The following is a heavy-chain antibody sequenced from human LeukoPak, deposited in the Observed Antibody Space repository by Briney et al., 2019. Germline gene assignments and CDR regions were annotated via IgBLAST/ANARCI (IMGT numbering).Heavy chain of an antibody. CDR1: GGSFSGYY. V-gene: IGHV4-34*01. D-gene: IGHD6-19*01. CDR2: INHSGST. J-gene: IGHJ6*03. Sequence: PSETLSLTCAVYGGSFSGYYWSWIRQPPGKGLEWIGEINHSGSTNYNPPLKSRVTISVDTSKNQFSLKLSSVTAADTAVYYCARISSDWPHYYMDVWGKGTTVTVSS. CDR3: ARISSDWPHYYMDV.